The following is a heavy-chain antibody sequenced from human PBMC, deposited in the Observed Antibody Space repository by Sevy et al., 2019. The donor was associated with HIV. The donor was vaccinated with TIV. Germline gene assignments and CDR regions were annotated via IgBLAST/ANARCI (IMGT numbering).Heavy chain of an antibody. V-gene: IGHV3-66*02. Sequence: GGSLRLSCAPSGFTVSSNYISWVRQAPGKGLECVSVTYSGGATYYADSVKGRFTISRDNSKNTLYLQMNSLRAEDTAVYYCVRGLASGGFCAPCDLADFDIWGQGTMVTVSS. CDR1: GFTVSSNY. J-gene: IGHJ3*02. CDR2: TYSGGAT. D-gene: IGHD2-15*01. CDR3: VRGLASGGFCAPCDLADFDI.